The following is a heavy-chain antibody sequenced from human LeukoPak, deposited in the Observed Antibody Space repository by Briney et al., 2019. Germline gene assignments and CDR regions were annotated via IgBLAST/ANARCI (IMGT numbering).Heavy chain of an antibody. J-gene: IGHJ4*02. Sequence: SWIRQPPGKGLEWIGYIYYSGSTYYNPSLKSRVTISVDTSKNQFSLKLSSVTAADTAVYYCARFSSGCSSTSCYQYFDYWGQGTLVTVSS. D-gene: IGHD2-2*01. V-gene: IGHV4-30-4*08. CDR3: ARFSSGCSSTSCYQYFDY. CDR2: IYYSGST.